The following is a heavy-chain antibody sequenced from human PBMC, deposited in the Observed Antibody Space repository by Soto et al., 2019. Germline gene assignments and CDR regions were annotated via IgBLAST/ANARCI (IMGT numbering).Heavy chain of an antibody. V-gene: IGHV3-21*01. D-gene: IGHD2-21*01. CDR2: ISSSSSYI. CDR1: GFTFSSYS. CDR3: ARESEIATNPAPYYYYGMDV. J-gene: IGHJ6*02. Sequence: EVQLVESGGGLVKPGGSLRLSCAASGFTFSSYSMNWVRQAPGKGLEWVSSISSSSSYIYYADSVKGRFTISRDNAKNSLYLQMNSLRAEDTAVYYCARESEIATNPAPYYYYGMDVWGQGTTVTVSS.